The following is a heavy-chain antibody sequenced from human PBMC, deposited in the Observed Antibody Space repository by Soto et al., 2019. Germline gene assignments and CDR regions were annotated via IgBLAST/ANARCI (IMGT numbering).Heavy chain of an antibody. D-gene: IGHD4-17*01. CDR2: ISSNSSYI. V-gene: IGHV3-21*01. Sequence: GGSLRLSCAASGFTFSSYSINWVRQAPGKGLEWVSSISSNSSYIYYADSVKGRFTISRDNAKNSLYLQMNSLRAEDTAVYYCASVSGDYVKAFDIWGQGTMVTVSS. CDR3: ASVSGDYVKAFDI. J-gene: IGHJ3*02. CDR1: GFTFSSYS.